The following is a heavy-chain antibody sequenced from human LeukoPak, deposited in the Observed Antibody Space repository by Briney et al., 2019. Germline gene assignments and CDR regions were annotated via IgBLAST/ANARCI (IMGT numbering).Heavy chain of an antibody. Sequence: SETLSLTCTVSVGSISGYFWSWVRQAPGTGLDWIGHIYYSGATNYNPSLRSRVTISVDTSKNQFSLKLRSVTAADTAVCYCARAQYSGSCFDYWGQGALVTVSS. CDR2: IYYSGAT. J-gene: IGHJ4*02. CDR1: VGSISGYF. D-gene: IGHD1-26*01. V-gene: IGHV4-59*13. CDR3: ARAQYSGSCFDY.